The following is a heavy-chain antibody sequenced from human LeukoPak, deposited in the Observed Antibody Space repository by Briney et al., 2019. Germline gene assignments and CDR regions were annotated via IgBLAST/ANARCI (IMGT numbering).Heavy chain of an antibody. V-gene: IGHV4-59*08. Sequence: SETLSLTCTVSAVSTSSYYWSWIRQPPGKGLEWIGYIFYSGSGSTNYNPSLKSRVTISVDTSRNQFSLKLSSVTAADTAVYYCARHSSGWHLDYWGQGTLVTVSS. CDR2: IFYSGSGST. D-gene: IGHD6-19*01. CDR3: ARHSSGWHLDY. CDR1: AVSTSSYY. J-gene: IGHJ4*02.